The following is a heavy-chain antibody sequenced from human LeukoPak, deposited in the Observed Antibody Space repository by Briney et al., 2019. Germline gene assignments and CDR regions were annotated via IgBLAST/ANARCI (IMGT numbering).Heavy chain of an antibody. D-gene: IGHD4-17*01. V-gene: IGHV3-30-3*01. CDR3: AREEEWGDYGDHRQGYYFDY. CDR2: ISYDGSNK. Sequence: GGSLRLSCAASGFTFSSYAMHWVRQAPGQGLEWVAVISYDGSNKYYADSVKGRFTISRDNSKNTLYLQMNSLRAEDTAVYYCAREEEWGDYGDHRQGYYFDYWGQGTLVTVSS. CDR1: GFTFSSYA. J-gene: IGHJ4*02.